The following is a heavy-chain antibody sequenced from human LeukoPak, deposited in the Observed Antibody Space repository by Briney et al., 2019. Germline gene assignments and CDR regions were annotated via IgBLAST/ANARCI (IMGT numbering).Heavy chain of an antibody. CDR3: ARTNEEWFDY. CDR1: GFSLSTSGMC. CDR2: IDWDDDK. Sequence: RESGPALVKPTQTLTMTCTFSGFSLSTSGMCVSWIRQPPGKALEWLARIDWDDDKYYSTSLKTRLTISKDTSKNQVVLTTTNMDPLDTATYYCARTNEEWFDYWGQGTLVTVSS. J-gene: IGHJ4*02. D-gene: IGHD3-3*01. V-gene: IGHV2-70*11.